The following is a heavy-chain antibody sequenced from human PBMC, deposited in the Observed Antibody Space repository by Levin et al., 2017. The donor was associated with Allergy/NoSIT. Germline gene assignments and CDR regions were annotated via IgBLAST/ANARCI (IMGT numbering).Heavy chain of an antibody. V-gene: IGHV3-74*01. CDR2: ISGDGTRT. J-gene: IGHJ4*02. Sequence: GGSLRLSCAASGFTLSSHWMHWVRQAPGKGLVWVSRISGDGTRTSYADSVRGRFTISRDNAKSTLYLQINSLRVEDTAVYYCTRRAREVWFGDDDYFVHWGQGILVSVSS. CDR1: GFTLSSHW. CDR3: TRRAREVWFGDDDYFVH. D-gene: IGHD3-10*01.